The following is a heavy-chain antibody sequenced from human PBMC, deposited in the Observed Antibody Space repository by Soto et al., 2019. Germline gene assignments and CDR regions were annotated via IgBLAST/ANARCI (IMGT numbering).Heavy chain of an antibody. Sequence: GASVKVSCKACGYTFTSYAMHWVRQAPGQRLEWMGWINAGNGNTKYSQKFQGRVTITRDTSASTAYMELSSLRSEDTAVYYCARAGGHSDYIWGSYRFGSQYYFDYWRQGTLVTVSS. CDR2: INAGNGNT. V-gene: IGHV1-3*01. CDR1: GYTFTSYA. D-gene: IGHD3-16*02. J-gene: IGHJ4*02. CDR3: ARAGGHSDYIWGSYRFGSQYYFDY.